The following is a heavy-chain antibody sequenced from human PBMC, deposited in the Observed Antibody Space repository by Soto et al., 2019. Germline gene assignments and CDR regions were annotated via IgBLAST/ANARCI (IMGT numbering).Heavy chain of an antibody. V-gene: IGHV4-59*01. CDR2: IYYSGST. Sequence: SETLSLTCTVSGGSISSYYWSWIRQPPGKGLEWIGYIYYSGSTNYNPSLKSRVTISVDTSKNQFSLKLSSVTAADTAVYYCARDRNAAGSDYWGQGTLVTVSS. J-gene: IGHJ4*02. CDR3: ARDRNAAGSDY. CDR1: GGSISSYY. D-gene: IGHD1-1*01.